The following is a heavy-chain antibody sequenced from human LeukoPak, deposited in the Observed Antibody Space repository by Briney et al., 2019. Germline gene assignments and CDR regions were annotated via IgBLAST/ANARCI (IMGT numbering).Heavy chain of an antibody. CDR2: IYSGGST. V-gene: IGHV3-66*01. CDR1: GFTFSNYA. Sequence: GGSLRLSCAASGFTFSNYAMNWVRQAPGKGLEWVSVIYSGGSTYYADSVKGRFTISRDNAKNSLYLQMNSLRAEDTAVYYCARDPGVRMGAVAGNPDWGQGTLVTVSS. CDR3: ARDPGVRMGAVAGNPD. D-gene: IGHD6-19*01. J-gene: IGHJ4*02.